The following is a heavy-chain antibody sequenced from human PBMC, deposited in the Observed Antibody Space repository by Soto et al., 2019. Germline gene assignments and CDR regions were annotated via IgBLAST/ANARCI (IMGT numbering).Heavy chain of an antibody. CDR1: RASIYTYS. Sequence: PSETLSLTCTVSRASIYTYSWTWIRQPAGKGLQWIGHIYSSGSANYSPSPKSRVSMSVDSSKNQISLKLSSVTAADTAVYYCATIVGANDYWGQGTLVTVSS. CDR3: ATIVGANDY. CDR2: IYSSGSA. D-gene: IGHD1-26*01. V-gene: IGHV4-4*07. J-gene: IGHJ4*02.